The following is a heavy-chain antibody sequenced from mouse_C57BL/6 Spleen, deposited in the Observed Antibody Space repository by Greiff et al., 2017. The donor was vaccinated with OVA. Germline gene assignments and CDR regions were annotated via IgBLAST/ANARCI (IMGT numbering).Heavy chain of an antibody. CDR1: GYTFTSYW. J-gene: IGHJ4*01. Sequence: VQLQQPGAELVRPGSSVKLSCKASGYTFTSYWMHWVKQRPIQGLEWIGNIDPSDSETHYNQKFKDKATLTVDKSSSTAYMQLSSLTSEDSAVDYCARSPTVVNAMDYWGQGTSVTVSS. CDR3: ARSPTVVNAMDY. D-gene: IGHD1-1*01. V-gene: IGHV1-52*01. CDR2: IDPSDSET.